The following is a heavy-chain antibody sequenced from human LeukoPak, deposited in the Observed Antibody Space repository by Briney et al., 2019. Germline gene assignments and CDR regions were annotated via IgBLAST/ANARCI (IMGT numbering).Heavy chain of an antibody. J-gene: IGHJ6*03. CDR1: GFTFSNYA. V-gene: IGHV3-23*01. CDR3: AKRRGLELLYYYYMDV. CDR2: ISGSGVSA. D-gene: IGHD1-7*01. Sequence: PGGSLRLSCAASGFTFSNYAMSWVRQAPGKGLEWVSAISGSGVSAYYADSVKGRFTISRDTSKNTLYLQMNSLRAEDTAVYYCAKRRGLELLYYYYMDVWGKGTTVTVSS.